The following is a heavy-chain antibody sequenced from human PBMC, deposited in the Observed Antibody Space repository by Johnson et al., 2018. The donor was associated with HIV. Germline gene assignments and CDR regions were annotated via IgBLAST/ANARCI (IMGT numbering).Heavy chain of an antibody. CDR2: ISWDGGST. D-gene: IGHD1-26*01. Sequence: QLVESGGVVVQPGGSLRLSCSASGFTFDDYTMHWVRQAPGKGLEWVSLISWDGGSTYYADSVKGRFTISRDNSKNSLYLQMNSLRAEDTALYYCARGDGGSTDAFDIWGQGTMVTVSS. V-gene: IGHV3-43*01. J-gene: IGHJ3*02. CDR3: ARGDGGSTDAFDI. CDR1: GFTFDDYT.